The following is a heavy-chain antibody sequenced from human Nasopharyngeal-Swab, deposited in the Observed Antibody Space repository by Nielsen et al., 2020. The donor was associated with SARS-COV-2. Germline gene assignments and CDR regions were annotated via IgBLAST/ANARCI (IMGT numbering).Heavy chain of an antibody. CDR3: ARVERRRPDY. CDR2: ISAYNGNT. Sequence: ASVKVSCKASGYTFTSYYMHWVRQAPGQGLEWMGWISAYNGNTNYAQKLQGRVTMTTDTSTSTAYMDLRSLRSDDTAVYYCARVERRRPDYWGQGTLVTVSS. D-gene: IGHD6-6*01. V-gene: IGHV1-18*04. J-gene: IGHJ4*02. CDR1: GYTFTSYY.